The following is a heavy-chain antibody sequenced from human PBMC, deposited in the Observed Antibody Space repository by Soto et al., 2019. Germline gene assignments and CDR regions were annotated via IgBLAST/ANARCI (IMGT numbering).Heavy chain of an antibody. Sequence: QITLKESGPTLVKPTQTLTLTCTFSGFSLSTSGMGVGWIRQPPGKALEWLALIFWNDDKHYSPSLKSRLTITKDTSKNQVVLTMTSMDPVDTATYYCAHRQVSHYSSLNWFDPRGHGTLVTVSS. CDR2: IFWNDDK. V-gene: IGHV2-5*01. CDR1: GFSLSTSGMG. D-gene: IGHD2-2*01. J-gene: IGHJ5*02. CDR3: AHRQVSHYSSLNWFDP.